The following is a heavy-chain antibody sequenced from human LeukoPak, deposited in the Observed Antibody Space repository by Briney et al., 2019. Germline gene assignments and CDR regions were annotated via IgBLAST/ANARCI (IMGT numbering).Heavy chain of an antibody. CDR1: GGSISSSSYY. D-gene: IGHD6-6*01. V-gene: IGHV4-61*02. J-gene: IGHJ3*02. CDR2: IYTSGST. CDR3: ARDRKQLVNAFDI. Sequence: PSETLSPTCTVSGGSISSSSYYWGWIRQPAGKGLEWIGRIYTSGSTNYNPSLKSRVTMSVDTSKNQFSLKLSSVTAADTAVYYCARDRKQLVNAFDIWGQGTMVTVSS.